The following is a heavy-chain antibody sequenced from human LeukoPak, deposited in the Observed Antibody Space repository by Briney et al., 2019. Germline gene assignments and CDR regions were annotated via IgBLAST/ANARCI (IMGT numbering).Heavy chain of an antibody. V-gene: IGHV4-61*02. CDR2: IYTSGST. Sequence: PSETLSLTCTVSGGSISSGSYYWSWIRQPAGKGLEWIGRIYTSGSTNYNPSLKSRVTISVDTSKNQFSLKLSSVTAADTAVYYCARSDYGGPLYFQHWGQGTLVTVSS. CDR1: GGSISSGSYY. D-gene: IGHD4-23*01. J-gene: IGHJ1*01. CDR3: ARSDYGGPLYFQH.